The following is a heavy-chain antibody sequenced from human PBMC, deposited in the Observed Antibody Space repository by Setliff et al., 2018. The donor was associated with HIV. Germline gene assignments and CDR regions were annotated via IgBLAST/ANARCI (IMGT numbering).Heavy chain of an antibody. CDR3: ARDSEWGGYIFWTFDI. CDR1: GGTLSNYV. J-gene: IGHJ3*02. CDR2: IIPMYNIP. Sequence: SVKVSCKTSGGTLSNYVITWVRQAPGQGLEWMGMIIPMYNIPAYAQKFQGRVTFTADESTSTAYMELSSLSSEDTAVYYCARDSEWGGYIFWTFDIWGQGTMVTVSS. D-gene: IGHD3-3*01. V-gene: IGHV1-69*13.